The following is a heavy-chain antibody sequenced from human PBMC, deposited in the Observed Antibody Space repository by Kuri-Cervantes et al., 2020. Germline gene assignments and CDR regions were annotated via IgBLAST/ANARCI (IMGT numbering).Heavy chain of an antibody. CDR3: AHSSKYAIANWFDP. V-gene: IGHV2-70*12. Sequence: SGPTLVKPTQTLTLTCTFSGFSLSTSGMCVSWIRQPPGKALEWLARIDWDDDKYYSTSLKARLTISKDTSKNQVVLTMTNMDPVDTATYYCAHSSKYAIANWFDPWGQGTLVTVSS. CDR2: IDWDDDK. J-gene: IGHJ5*02. D-gene: IGHD2-8*01. CDR1: GFSLSTSGMC.